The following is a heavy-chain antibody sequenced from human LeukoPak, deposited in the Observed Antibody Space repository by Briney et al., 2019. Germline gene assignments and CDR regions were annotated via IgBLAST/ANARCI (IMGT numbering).Heavy chain of an antibody. J-gene: IGHJ6*03. D-gene: IGHD4-23*01. CDR2: IYSGGST. V-gene: IGHV3-53*01. CDR1: GFTGSRNY. CDR3: ATNTVDYYYFYMEV. Sequence: GCSLTLSNPASGFTGSRNYMSWVNKTPGEVRDWGQVIYSGGSTYYAESVKGRFTISRDNSKNTLYLQMNSLRAEDTAVYYCATNTVDYYYFYMEVWGKGTTVTVSS.